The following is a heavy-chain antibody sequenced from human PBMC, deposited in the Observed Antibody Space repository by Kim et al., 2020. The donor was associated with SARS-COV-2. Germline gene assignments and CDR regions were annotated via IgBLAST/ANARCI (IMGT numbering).Heavy chain of an antibody. J-gene: IGHJ3*02. D-gene: IGHD3-3*02. V-gene: IGHV4-39*07. CDR2: IYYSGST. CDR1: GGSISSSSYY. CDR3: AREVSPAAFLGNAFDI. Sequence: SETLSLTCTVSGGSISSSSYYWGWIRQPPGKGLEWIGSIYYSGSTYYNPSLKSRVTISVDTSKNQFSLKLSSVTAADTAVYYCAREVSPAAFLGNAFDIWGQGTMVTVSS.